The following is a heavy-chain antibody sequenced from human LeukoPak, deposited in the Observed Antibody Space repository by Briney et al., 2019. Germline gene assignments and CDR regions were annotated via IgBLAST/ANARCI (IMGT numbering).Heavy chain of an antibody. D-gene: IGHD2-2*02. CDR3: ARLPDTRYCSSTSCYTAAVTAFDI. J-gene: IGHJ3*02. CDR2: IYYSGST. CDR1: GGSISSGDYY. Sequence: SETLSLTCTVSGGSISSGDYYWSWIRQPPGKGLEWIGYIYYSGSTYYNPSLKSRVTISVDTSNNQFSLKLSSVTAADTAVYYCARLPDTRYCSSTSCYTAAVTAFDIWGQGTMVTVSS. V-gene: IGHV4-30-4*08.